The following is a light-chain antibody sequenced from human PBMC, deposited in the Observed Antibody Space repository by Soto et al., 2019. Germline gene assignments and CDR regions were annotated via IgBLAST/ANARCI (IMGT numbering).Light chain of an antibody. Sequence: EIVMTQSPATLSVSPGERATLSCRASQSVSSNLAWYQQKPGQTHRLLIYDASSRATGIPARFSGSGSGTGFTLTISSLQSEDFAVYYCQQYNNWPLTFAGGTNVEIK. CDR2: DAS. J-gene: IGKJ4*01. CDR3: QQYNNWPLT. CDR1: QSVSSN. V-gene: IGKV3-15*01.